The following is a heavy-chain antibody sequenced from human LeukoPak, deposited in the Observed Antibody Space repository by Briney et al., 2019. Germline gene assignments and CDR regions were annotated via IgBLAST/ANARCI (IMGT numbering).Heavy chain of an antibody. V-gene: IGHV4-59*01. J-gene: IGHJ4*02. Sequence: PSETLSLTCTVSGGPNSGYYWNWLRHPPGKGLEWLGYIYYTGSTNYNPSLKSRVTISVDTSKNQFSLKLSSVTATDTAVYYCARGGYASGWYLDYWGQGTLVTVSS. CDR1: GGPNSGYY. CDR3: ARGGYASGWYLDY. CDR2: IYYTGST. D-gene: IGHD6-19*01.